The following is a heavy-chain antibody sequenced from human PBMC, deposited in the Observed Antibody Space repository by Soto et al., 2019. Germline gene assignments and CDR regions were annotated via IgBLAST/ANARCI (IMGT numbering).Heavy chain of an antibody. CDR3: ARGLAVVGYYYYGLDV. D-gene: IGHD2-8*02. J-gene: IGHJ6*02. CDR1: GFTFSSYS. Sequence: EVQLVESGGDLVQPGGSLRLSCAASGFTFSSYSMNWVRQAPGKGLEWLSYINGVSNTIYYADSVKGRFTISRDNAKNSLSLQLNSLRDEDTAVYYCARGLAVVGYYYYGLDVWGQGTTVTVSS. V-gene: IGHV3-48*02. CDR2: INGVSNTI.